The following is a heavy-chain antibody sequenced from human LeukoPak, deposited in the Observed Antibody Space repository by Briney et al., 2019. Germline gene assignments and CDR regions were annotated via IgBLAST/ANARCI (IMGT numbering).Heavy chain of an antibody. V-gene: IGHV1-2*02. CDR2: INPNSGGT. J-gene: IGHJ4*02. CDR3: ARGAHYYDSSGYYKY. D-gene: IGHD3-22*01. Sequence: GASVKVSCKASGYTFTGYYMHWVRQAPGQGLEWMGWINPNSGGTNYAQKLQGRVTMTTDTSTSTAYMELRSLRSDDTAVYYCARGAHYYDSSGYYKYWGQGTLVTVSS. CDR1: GYTFTGYY.